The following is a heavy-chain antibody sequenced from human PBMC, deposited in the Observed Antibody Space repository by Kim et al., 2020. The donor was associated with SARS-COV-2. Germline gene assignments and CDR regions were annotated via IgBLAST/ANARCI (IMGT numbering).Heavy chain of an antibody. V-gene: IGHV1-8*01. J-gene: IGHJ6*03. CDR3: ARSIAARQAYYYYMDV. CDR2: MNPNSGNT. D-gene: IGHD6-6*01. CDR1: GYTFTSYD. Sequence: ASVKVSCKASGYTFTSYDINWVRQATGQGLEWMGWMNPNSGNTGYAQKFQGRVTMTRNTSISTAYMELSSLRSEDTAVYYCARSIAARQAYYYYMDVWGKGTTVTVSS.